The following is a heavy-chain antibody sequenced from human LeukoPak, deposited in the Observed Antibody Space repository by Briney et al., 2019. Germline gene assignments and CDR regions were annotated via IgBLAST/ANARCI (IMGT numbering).Heavy chain of an antibody. CDR3: ARSLRITGTSDY. CDR2: ISSSSSYI. J-gene: IGHJ4*02. Sequence: GGSLRLSCAASRFTFSSYSMNWVRQAPGKGLEWVSSISSSSSYIYYADSVKGRFTISRDNAKNSLYLQMNSLRAEDTAVYYCARSLRITGTSDYWGQGTLVTVSS. V-gene: IGHV3-21*01. D-gene: IGHD1-20*01. CDR1: RFTFSSYS.